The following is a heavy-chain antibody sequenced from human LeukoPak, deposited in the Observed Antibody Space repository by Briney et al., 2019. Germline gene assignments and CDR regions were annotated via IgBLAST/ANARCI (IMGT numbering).Heavy chain of an antibody. CDR2: IYYSGST. Sequence: SETLSLTCTVSGGSISSSSYYWGWIRQPPGKGLEWIGSIYYSGSTYYNPSLKSRVTISVDTSKNQFSLKLSSVTAADTAVYYCASKYCGGDCYAWYYGMDVWGQGTTVTVSS. V-gene: IGHV4-39*07. CDR1: GGSISSSSYY. CDR3: ASKYCGGDCYAWYYGMDV. D-gene: IGHD2-21*02. J-gene: IGHJ6*02.